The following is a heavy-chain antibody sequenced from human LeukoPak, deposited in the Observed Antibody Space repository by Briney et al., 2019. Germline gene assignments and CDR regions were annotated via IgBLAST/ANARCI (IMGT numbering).Heavy chain of an antibody. Sequence: GGSLRLSCLVSGFKFRDYGMHWVRQAPGKGLEWVAHISYDGATEHYADSVRGRFTVSRDDSKNTAYLQMDGLRPEDTASYFCAKVGFGFDYWGQGTVVTVSS. CDR3: AKVGFGFDY. CDR2: ISYDGATE. J-gene: IGHJ4*02. V-gene: IGHV3-30*18. D-gene: IGHD3-16*01. CDR1: GFKFRDYG.